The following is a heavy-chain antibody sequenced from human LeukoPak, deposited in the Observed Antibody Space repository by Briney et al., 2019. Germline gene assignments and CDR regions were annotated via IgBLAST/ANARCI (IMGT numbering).Heavy chain of an antibody. J-gene: IGHJ4*02. CDR2: ISSSGSTI. D-gene: IGHD4-23*01. Sequence: TGGSLRLSCAASGFTFSSYEMNWVRQAPGKGLEWVSYISSSGSTIYYADSVKGRFTISRDNAKNSLYLQMNSLRAEDTAVYYCARASGNSAGFDYWGQGTLVTVSS. CDR1: GFTFSSYE. CDR3: ARASGNSAGFDY. V-gene: IGHV3-48*03.